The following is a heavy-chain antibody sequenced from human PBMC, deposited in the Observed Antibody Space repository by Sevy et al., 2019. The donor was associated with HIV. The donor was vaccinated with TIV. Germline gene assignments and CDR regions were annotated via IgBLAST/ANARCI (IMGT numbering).Heavy chain of an antibody. CDR2: IKSKTNGGTT. Sequence: GGSLRLSCAASGFTFSNVWMSWVRQAPGKGLEWVGRIKSKTNGGTTDYAAPVKGRFTVSRDDSKNTLYLQMNSLKAEDTAIYYCTTPPYDFWSGTDYYYGMDVWGQGTTVIVSS. CDR1: GFTFSNVW. CDR3: TTPPYDFWSGTDYYYGMDV. V-gene: IGHV3-15*01. D-gene: IGHD3-3*01. J-gene: IGHJ6*02.